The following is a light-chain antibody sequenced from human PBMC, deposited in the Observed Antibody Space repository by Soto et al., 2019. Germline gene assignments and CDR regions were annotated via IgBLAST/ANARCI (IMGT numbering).Light chain of an antibody. CDR1: SSDVGSYNL. CDR2: EVT. Sequence: QSALTQPASVSGSPGQSITISCTGTSSDVGSYNLVSWYQQQPGKAPKLMIYEVTKRPSGVSNRFSGSKSGNTASMTISGLQAEDEADYHCCGYSHAGSSTLVFGGGTKLTVL. CDR3: CGYSHAGSSTLV. J-gene: IGLJ3*02. V-gene: IGLV2-23*02.